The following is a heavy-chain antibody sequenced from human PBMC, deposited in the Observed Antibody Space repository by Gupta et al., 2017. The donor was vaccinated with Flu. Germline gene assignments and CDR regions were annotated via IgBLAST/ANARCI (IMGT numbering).Heavy chain of an antibody. D-gene: IGHD1-26*01. V-gene: IGHV3-30*18. CDR1: GFSFSDYA. J-gene: IGHJ4*02. Sequence: QVQLVESGGGEVQPGRSLRLSCVASGFSFSDYAMPWVRQAPGKGLEWVAFISYDGGSEYYADSVKGRFTISRDNSKNTLFLQMNSLRAEDTAVYYCAKSLGRWELLLGQDFDYWGQGTLVTVSS. CDR2: ISYDGGSE. CDR3: AKSLGRWELLLGQDFDY.